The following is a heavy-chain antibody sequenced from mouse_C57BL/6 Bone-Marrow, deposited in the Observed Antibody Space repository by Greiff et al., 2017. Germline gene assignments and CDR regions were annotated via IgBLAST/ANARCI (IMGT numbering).Heavy chain of an antibody. V-gene: IGHV14-4*01. J-gene: IGHJ2*01. Sequence: EVHLVESGAELVRPGASVKLSCTASGFNIKDDYMHWVKQRPEQGLEWIGWIDPENGDTEYASKFQGKATITADTSSNTAYLQLSSRTSEDTAVYYCTIYYGNPFDYWGQGTTLTVSS. CDR1: GFNIKDDY. D-gene: IGHD2-1*01. CDR2: IDPENGDT. CDR3: TIYYGNPFDY.